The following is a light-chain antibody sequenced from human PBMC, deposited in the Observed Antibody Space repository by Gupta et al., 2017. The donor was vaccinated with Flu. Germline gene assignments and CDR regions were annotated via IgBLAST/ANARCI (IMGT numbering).Light chain of an antibody. CDR3: SSYTSGSTFYV. CDR2: DVT. Sequence: QSALTQPASVSGSPGQSITLSGTGTSSDVGRSDYVSWYQQHPDKAPKLIIYDVTNRPSGVSSRFSGSKSGNTASLTISGLQAEDETDYYCSSYTSGSTFYVFGTGTKVTVL. V-gene: IGLV2-14*01. CDR1: SSDVGRSDY. J-gene: IGLJ1*01.